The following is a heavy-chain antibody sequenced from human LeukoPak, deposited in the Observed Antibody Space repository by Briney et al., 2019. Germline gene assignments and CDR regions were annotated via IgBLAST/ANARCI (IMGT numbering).Heavy chain of an antibody. CDR3: ARVRVTVVTGSFDY. J-gene: IGHJ4*02. Sequence: ASVKVSCKASGYTFTSYGISWVRQAPGQELEWMGWISAYNGNTNYAQKLQGRVTMTTDTSTSTAYMELRSLRSDDTAVYYCARVRVTVVTGSFDYWGQGTLVTVSS. CDR2: ISAYNGNT. V-gene: IGHV1-18*01. D-gene: IGHD4-23*01. CDR1: GYTFTSYG.